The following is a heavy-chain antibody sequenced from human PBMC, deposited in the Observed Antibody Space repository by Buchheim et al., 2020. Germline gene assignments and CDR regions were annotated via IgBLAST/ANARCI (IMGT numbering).Heavy chain of an antibody. Sequence: QVQLQESGPGLVKPSETLSLTCTVSGGSVSSGSYYWSWIRQPPGKGLEWIGYIYYSGSTNYNPSLKSRVTISVDTSKNQFSLKLSSVIAADTAVYYCARVGIAVAGLFDYWGQGTL. CDR3: ARVGIAVAGLFDY. CDR1: GGSVSSGSYY. CDR2: IYYSGST. V-gene: IGHV4-61*01. J-gene: IGHJ4*02. D-gene: IGHD6-19*01.